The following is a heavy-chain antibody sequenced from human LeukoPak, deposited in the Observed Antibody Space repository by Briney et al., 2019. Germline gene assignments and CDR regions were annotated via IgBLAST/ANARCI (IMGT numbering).Heavy chain of an antibody. CDR3: AKKLSGSGWISDY. J-gene: IGHJ4*02. CDR2: ISGSGGST. CDR1: GFTFDSYA. Sequence: PGGSLRLSCAASGFTFDSYAMNWVRQAPGKGLEWVSAISGSGGSTYYADSVKGRFTISRDNSKNTLYLQMSSLRAEDTAMYYCAKKLSGSGWISDYWGQGTLVTVSS. V-gene: IGHV3-23*01. D-gene: IGHD6-19*01.